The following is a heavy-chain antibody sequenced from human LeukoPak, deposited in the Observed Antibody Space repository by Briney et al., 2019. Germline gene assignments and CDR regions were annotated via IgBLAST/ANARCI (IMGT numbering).Heavy chain of an antibody. D-gene: IGHD6-6*01. CDR1: GGSISSYY. Sequence: SETLSLTCTVSGGSISSYYWSWIRQPPGKGLEWIGYIYYSGSTNYNPSLKSRVTISVDTSKNQFSLKLSSVTAADTAVYYCARASLHSSSPKFDPWGQGTLVTVSS. J-gene: IGHJ5*02. V-gene: IGHV4-59*01. CDR3: ARASLHSSSPKFDP. CDR2: IYYSGST.